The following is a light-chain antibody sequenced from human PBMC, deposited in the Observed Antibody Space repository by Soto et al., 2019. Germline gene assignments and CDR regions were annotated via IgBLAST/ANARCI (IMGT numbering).Light chain of an antibody. CDR1: QSVSSN. J-gene: IGKJ1*01. CDR2: GAS. Sequence: ITQSPSSLSVSPGERATLSCRASQSVSSNLAWYPQKPGQAPRLLIYGASTRATGIPARFSGSGSGTDFTLTISSLQSEDFAVYNCQQYNNWPWTFGQGTKVDIK. CDR3: QQYNNWPWT. V-gene: IGKV3-15*01.